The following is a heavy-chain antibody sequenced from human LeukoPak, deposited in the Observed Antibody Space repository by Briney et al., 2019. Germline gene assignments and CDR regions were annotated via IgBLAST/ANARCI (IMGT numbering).Heavy chain of an antibody. CDR3: ARDCSSTSCYVNNWFDP. D-gene: IGHD2-2*01. CDR1: GYTFTSYG. V-gene: IGHV1-18*01. J-gene: IGHJ5*02. CDR2: ISAYNGNT. Sequence: GASVKVSCKASGYTFTSYGISWVRQAPGQGLEWMGWISAYNGNTNYAQKLQGRVTMTTDTSTNTAYMELRSLRSDDTAVYYCARDCSSTSCYVNNWFDPWGQGTLVTVSS.